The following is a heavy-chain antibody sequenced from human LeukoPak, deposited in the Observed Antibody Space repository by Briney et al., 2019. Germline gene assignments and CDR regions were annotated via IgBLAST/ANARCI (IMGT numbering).Heavy chain of an antibody. V-gene: IGHV3-30*18. D-gene: IGHD6-13*01. CDR3: AKGSAAAGL. CDR1: GFTFSSHG. Sequence: PGRSLRLSCAASGFTFSSHGMQCVRQAPGKGLEWVAVISYDGSTKYYADSVKGRFTISRDNSKNTLYLQMNSLRAEDTAVYYCAKGSAAAGLWGQGTLVTVSS. J-gene: IGHJ4*02. CDR2: ISYDGSTK.